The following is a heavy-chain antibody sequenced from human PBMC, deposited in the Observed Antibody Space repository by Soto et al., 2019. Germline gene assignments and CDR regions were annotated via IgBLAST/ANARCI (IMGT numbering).Heavy chain of an antibody. CDR1: GYTFTSYY. V-gene: IGHV1-46*01. Sequence: QVQLVQSGAEVKKPGASVKVSCKASGYTFTSYYMHWVRQAPGQGLEWMGIINPRGGSTSYAQKFEGRVTMTRDTSTSTVYMELSSLRSEDTAVYYCASPRSRTLVGHFDYWGQGTLVTVSS. CDR2: INPRGGST. D-gene: IGHD1-26*01. J-gene: IGHJ4*02. CDR3: ASPRSRTLVGHFDY.